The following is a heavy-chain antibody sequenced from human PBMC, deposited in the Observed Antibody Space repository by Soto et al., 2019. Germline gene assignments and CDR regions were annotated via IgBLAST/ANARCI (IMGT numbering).Heavy chain of an antibody. CDR3: ARDDEYSGNGMDV. CDR2: ILNDGSNR. CDR1: EFTFSNYG. D-gene: IGHD3-10*01. V-gene: IGHV3-33*01. J-gene: IGHJ6*02. Sequence: QVQLVESGGGMVQPGRSLRLSCAASEFTFSNYGMHWVRQAPAKGLEWVAVILNDGSNRYHADSVKDRFTISRDNSKNTLYLQMNSLRAEDTAVYYCARDDEYSGNGMDVWGQGTTVTVS.